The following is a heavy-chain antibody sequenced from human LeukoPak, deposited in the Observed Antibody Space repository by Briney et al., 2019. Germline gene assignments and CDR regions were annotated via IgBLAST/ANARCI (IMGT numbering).Heavy chain of an antibody. Sequence: ASVTVSCTASGYTFTSYGISWGRQAPGQGIEWMGWISAYNGNTNYAQKLQGRVTMTTDTSTSTAYMELRSLRSDDTAVYYCARRLYCSGGSCPREDYWGQGTLVTVSS. D-gene: IGHD2-15*01. CDR2: ISAYNGNT. V-gene: IGHV1-18*01. J-gene: IGHJ4*02. CDR1: GYTFTSYG. CDR3: ARRLYCSGGSCPREDY.